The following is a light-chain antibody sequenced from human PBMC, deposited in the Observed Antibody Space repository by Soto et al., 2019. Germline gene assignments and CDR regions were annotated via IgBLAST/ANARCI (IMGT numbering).Light chain of an antibody. CDR2: GAS. J-gene: IGKJ5*01. CDR1: RSVSSSS. Sequence: EIVLTQSPGTLSLSPGERATLSCRASRSVSSSSLAWYQQRPGQAPRLLIYGASSRAAGIPGRFSGSGSGTDFTLAISGLKAEDFAVNYCQQYGSSPRITLGEGTRLEIK. CDR3: QQYGSSPRIT. V-gene: IGKV3-20*01.